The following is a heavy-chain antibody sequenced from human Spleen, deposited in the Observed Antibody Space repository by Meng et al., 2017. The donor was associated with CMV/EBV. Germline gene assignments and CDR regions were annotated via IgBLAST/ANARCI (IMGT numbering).Heavy chain of an antibody. CDR3: ATAPVPAAMAAYFDY. Sequence: GESLKISCAASGFTFSSYAMHWVRQAPGKGLEWVAVISYDGSNKYYADSVKGRFTISRDNSKNTLYLQMNSLRAEDTAVHYCATAPVPAAMAAYFDYWGQGTLVTVSS. D-gene: IGHD2-2*01. CDR1: GFTFSSYA. V-gene: IGHV3-30-3*01. J-gene: IGHJ4*02. CDR2: ISYDGSNK.